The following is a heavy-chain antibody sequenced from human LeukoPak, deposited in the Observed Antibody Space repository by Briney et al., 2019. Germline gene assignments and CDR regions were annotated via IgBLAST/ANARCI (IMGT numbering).Heavy chain of an antibody. V-gene: IGHV3-7*01. CDR3: ARLREIPVFGVVTKSTSYFDY. Sequence: GGSLRLSCEASGFTFGTFWMSWVRQAPGKGLEWVANIKQGGSEKNYVDSVKGRFTISRDNAKNSLYLQMNSLRAEDTAVYYCARLREIPVFGVVTKSTSYFDYWGQGTLVTVSS. CDR2: IKQGGSEK. CDR1: GFTFGTFW. J-gene: IGHJ4*02. D-gene: IGHD3-3*01.